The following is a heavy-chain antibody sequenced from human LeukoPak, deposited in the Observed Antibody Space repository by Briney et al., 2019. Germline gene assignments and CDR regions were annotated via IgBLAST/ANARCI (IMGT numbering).Heavy chain of an antibody. D-gene: IGHD3-10*01. CDR1: GGPFSGYY. J-gene: IGHJ4*02. V-gene: IGHV4-34*01. Sequence: SETLSLTCAVYGGPFSGYYWSWIRQPPGKGLEWIGEINHSGSTNYNPSLKSRVTISVDTSKNQFSLKLSSVTAADTAVYYCARGVRGAPYFDYWGQGTLVTVSS. CDR2: INHSGST. CDR3: ARGVRGAPYFDY.